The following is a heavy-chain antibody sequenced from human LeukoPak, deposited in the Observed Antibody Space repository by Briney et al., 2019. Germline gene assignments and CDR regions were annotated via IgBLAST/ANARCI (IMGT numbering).Heavy chain of an antibody. V-gene: IGHV1-2*02. D-gene: IGHD6-19*01. CDR2: VNPNTGDT. J-gene: IGHJ4*02. Sequence: ASVKVSCKASGYTFTDYHIHWVRQAPGQGLEWVGWVNPNTGDTTYAQKFQGRVTMTRDTSISTAYMELSRLRSDDTAVYYCAKIDISGLYYFDYWGQGTLVTVSS. CDR3: AKIDISGLYYFDY. CDR1: GYTFTDYH.